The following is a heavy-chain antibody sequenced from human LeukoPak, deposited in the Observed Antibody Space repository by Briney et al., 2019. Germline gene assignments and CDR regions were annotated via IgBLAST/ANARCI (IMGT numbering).Heavy chain of an antibody. CDR3: AREASGSYYSFFLDY. Sequence: ASVKVSCKASGYTFTGDYVHWVRRAPGQGLEWMAWINPNNGDTNSAQKFQGRVTITRDTSISTVYMELSRLTSDDTAVYFCAREASGSYYSFFLDYWGQGTLVAVSS. CDR1: GYTFTGDY. V-gene: IGHV1-2*02. D-gene: IGHD3-10*01. CDR2: INPNNGDT. J-gene: IGHJ4*02.